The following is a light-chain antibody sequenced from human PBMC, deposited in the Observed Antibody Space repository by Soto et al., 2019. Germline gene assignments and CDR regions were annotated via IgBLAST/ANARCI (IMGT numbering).Light chain of an antibody. V-gene: IGKV3D-15*01. CDR1: QSVSIN. CDR3: QQYNNWHPLT. CDR2: DAS. Sequence: EIVMTQSPGTLSVSPGERATLSCRASQSVSINLAWYQHKPGQAPRLLIYDASTRATGIPARFSGSGSGTEFALTISSLQSKDFAVYYCQQYNNWHPLTFGGGTKVDIK. J-gene: IGKJ4*01.